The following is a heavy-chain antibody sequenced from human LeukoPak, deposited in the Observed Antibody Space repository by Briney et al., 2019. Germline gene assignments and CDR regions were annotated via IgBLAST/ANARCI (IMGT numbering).Heavy chain of an antibody. D-gene: IGHD3-22*01. Sequence: SVKVSCKASGGTFISYAISWVRQAPGQGLEWRGGIIPIFGTANYAQKFQGRVTITADESTSTAYMELSSLRAEDTAVYYCSRAPGYYYDSSGYLDYWGQGTLVTVSS. CDR1: GGTFISYA. CDR3: SRAPGYYYDSSGYLDY. J-gene: IGHJ4*02. V-gene: IGHV1-69*13. CDR2: IIPIFGTA.